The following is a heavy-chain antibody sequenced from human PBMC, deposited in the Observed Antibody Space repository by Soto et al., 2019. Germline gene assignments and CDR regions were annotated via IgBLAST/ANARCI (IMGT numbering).Heavy chain of an antibody. D-gene: IGHD4-4*01. CDR1: GFTFSSYA. CDR2: ISGSGGST. V-gene: IGHV3-23*01. J-gene: IGHJ4*02. Sequence: AGGSLRLSCAASGFTFSSYAMSWVRQAPGKGLEWVSAISGSGGSTYYADSVKGRFTISRDNSKNTLYLQMNSLRAEDTAVYYCAKAPYGVTFPFDYWGQGTLVTVSS. CDR3: AKAPYGVTFPFDY.